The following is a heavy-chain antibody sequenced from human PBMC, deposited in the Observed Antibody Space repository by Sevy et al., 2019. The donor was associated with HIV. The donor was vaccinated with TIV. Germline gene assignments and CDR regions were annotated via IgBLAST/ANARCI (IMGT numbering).Heavy chain of an antibody. D-gene: IGHD2-2*01. CDR2: IKVDGREK. CDR1: GFTFRSYW. J-gene: IGHJ6*02. V-gene: IGHV3-7*03. CDR3: ARGCSSTSCLWGLDV. Sequence: GESLKISCAVSGFTFRSYWMSWVRQAPGKGLEWVAHIKVDGREKYDVDSVKGRFTISRDNAKNSLFLQMNSLRVEDTAVYYCARGCSSTSCLWGLDVWGQGTAVTVSS.